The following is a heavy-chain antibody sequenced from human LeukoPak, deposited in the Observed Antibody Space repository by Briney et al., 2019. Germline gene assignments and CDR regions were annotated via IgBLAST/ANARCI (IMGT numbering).Heavy chain of an antibody. V-gene: IGHV1-8*01. CDR1: GYTFTRYD. Sequence: SVKVSCKASGYTFTRYDINWVRQATGQGLEWMGWVNPNSGNTGYAQKFQGRVTMTRNTSISTAYMELSSLRSEDTAVYYCARSPSTTVTSDFDYWGQGTLVTVSS. CDR3: ARSPSTTVTSDFDY. D-gene: IGHD4-17*01. J-gene: IGHJ4*02. CDR2: VNPNSGNT.